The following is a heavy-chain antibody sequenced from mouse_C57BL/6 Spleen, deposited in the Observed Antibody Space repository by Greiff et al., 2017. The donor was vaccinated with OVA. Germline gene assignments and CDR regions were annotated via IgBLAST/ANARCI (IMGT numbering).Heavy chain of an antibody. CDR3: AREYYGSGYRGYFDV. J-gene: IGHJ1*03. V-gene: IGHV1-69*01. CDR1: GYTFTSYW. Sequence: QVQLQQPGAELVMPGASVKLSCKASGYTFTSYWMHWVKQRPGQGLEWIGEIDPSDSYTNYNQKFKGKSTLTVDKSSSTAYMQLSSLTSEDSAVYYCAREYYGSGYRGYFDVWGKGTTVTVSS. CDR2: IDPSDSYT. D-gene: IGHD1-1*01.